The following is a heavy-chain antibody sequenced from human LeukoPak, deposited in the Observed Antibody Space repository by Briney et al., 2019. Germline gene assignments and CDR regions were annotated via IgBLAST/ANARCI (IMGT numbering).Heavy chain of an antibody. CDR1: GNTLMSYT. Sequence: PGGSLRRSCVASGNTLMSYTMSWVRQAPGKGLEWVSSMSGGGGTTYYADSVKGRFTISRDNSKNTLYLQMNSLRVEDTAIYFCAKVPTIYSSSSNYWGQGTLVTVSS. J-gene: IGHJ4*02. V-gene: IGHV3-23*01. D-gene: IGHD6-19*01. CDR2: MSGGGGTT. CDR3: AKVPTIYSSSSNY.